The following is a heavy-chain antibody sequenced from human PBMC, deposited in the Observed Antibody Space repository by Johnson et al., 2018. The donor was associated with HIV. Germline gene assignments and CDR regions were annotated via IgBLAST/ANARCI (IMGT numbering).Heavy chain of an antibody. V-gene: IGHV3-9*01. CDR2: ISWNSGSI. CDR1: GFNFGDYA. Sequence: VQLVESGGGLVQPGRSLRLSCIPSGFNFGDYAMHWVRQAPGKGLEWVSGISWNSGSIGYADSVKGRFTISRDNAKNSLYLQMNSLRAEDTALYYCAKDRDLAAAGTDAFDIWGQGTMVTVSS. CDR3: AKDRDLAAAGTDAFDI. D-gene: IGHD6-13*01. J-gene: IGHJ3*02.